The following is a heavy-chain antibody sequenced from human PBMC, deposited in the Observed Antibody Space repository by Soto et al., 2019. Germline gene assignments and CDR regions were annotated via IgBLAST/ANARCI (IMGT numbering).Heavy chain of an antibody. CDR3: ATFRRSCSTSCHGVFDY. CDR2: IYYSGST. D-gene: IGHD2-2*01. CDR1: GGSISSGGYY. V-gene: IGHV4-31*03. J-gene: IGHJ4*02. Sequence: QVQLQESGPGLVKPSQTLSLTCTVSGGSISSGGYYWSWIRQHPGKGLEWLGYIYYSGSTYYNPSLKSRVTISVDTSKNQFSLKLSSVTAADTAVYYWATFRRSCSTSCHGVFDYWGQGTLVTVSS.